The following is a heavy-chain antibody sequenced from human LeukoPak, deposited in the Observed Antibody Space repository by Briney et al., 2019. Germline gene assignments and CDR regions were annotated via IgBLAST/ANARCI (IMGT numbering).Heavy chain of an antibody. V-gene: IGHV3-21*01. Sequence: GGSLRLSCAASGFTFSSYSMNWVRQAPGKGLEWVSSISSSSSYIYYADSVKGRFTISRDNAKNSLYLQMNSLRAEDTAVYYCARVSPDGGPRDYWGQGTLVTVSS. CDR2: ISSSSSYI. J-gene: IGHJ4*02. CDR1: GFTFSSYS. CDR3: ARVSPDGGPRDY. D-gene: IGHD2-15*01.